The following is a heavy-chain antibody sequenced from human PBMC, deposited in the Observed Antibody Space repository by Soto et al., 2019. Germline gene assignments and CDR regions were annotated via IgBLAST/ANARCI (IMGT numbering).Heavy chain of an antibody. CDR2: ISGSGGST. J-gene: IGHJ4*02. Sequence: GGSLRLSCAASGFTFSSYAMSWVRQAPGKGLEWVSAISGSGGSTYYADSVKGRFTISRDTSKSTLYLQMTSLRPDDTAVYYCATGANFYEDTTSYWGQRTLVTVSA. D-gene: IGHD1-1*01. CDR1: GFTFSSYA. V-gene: IGHV3-23*01. CDR3: ATGANFYEDTTSY.